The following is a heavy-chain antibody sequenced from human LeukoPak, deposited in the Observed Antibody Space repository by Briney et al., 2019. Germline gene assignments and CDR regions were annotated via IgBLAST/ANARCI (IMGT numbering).Heavy chain of an antibody. CDR2: ISSSSSYI. V-gene: IGHV3-21*01. CDR1: GFTFSSYS. D-gene: IGHD6-6*01. Sequence: GGSLRLFCAASGFTFSSYSMNWVRQAPGKGLEWVSSISSSSSYIYYADSVKGRFTISRDNAKNSLYLQMNSLRAEDTAVYYCARDLGGIAARSKSWFDPWGQGTLVTVSS. J-gene: IGHJ5*02. CDR3: ARDLGGIAARSKSWFDP.